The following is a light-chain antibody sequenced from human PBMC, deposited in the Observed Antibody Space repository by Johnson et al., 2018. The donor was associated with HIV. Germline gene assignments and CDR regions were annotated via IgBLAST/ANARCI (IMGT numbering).Light chain of an antibody. CDR2: ENN. V-gene: IGLV1-51*01. Sequence: QSVLTQAPSVSAAPGQKVTISCSGSSSNIGKNYVSWYQQLPGKAPKLLIYENNERPSWIPDRFSGSKSGPSATLGITGLPTGDEADYYCGTWDDSLNFVFGTGTKVTVL. CDR1: SSNIGKNY. J-gene: IGLJ1*01. CDR3: GTWDDSLNFV.